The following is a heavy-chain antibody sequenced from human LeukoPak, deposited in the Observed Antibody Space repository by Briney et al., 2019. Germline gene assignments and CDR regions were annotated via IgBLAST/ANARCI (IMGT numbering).Heavy chain of an antibody. CDR3: ARLSGRWNYYYGMDV. J-gene: IGHJ6*02. CDR1: GYSFTSYW. D-gene: IGHD1-14*01. Sequence: GESLKISCKGSGYSFTSYWIGWVRQMPGKGLEWMGIIYPGDSDTRYSPSFQGQVTISADKSISTAYLQWSSLKASDTAMYYCARLSGRWNYYYGMDVWGQGTTVTVSS. CDR2: IYPGDSDT. V-gene: IGHV5-51*01.